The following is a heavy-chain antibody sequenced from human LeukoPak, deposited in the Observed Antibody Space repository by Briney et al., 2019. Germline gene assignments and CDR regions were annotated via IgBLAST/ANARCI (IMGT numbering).Heavy chain of an antibody. D-gene: IGHD6-25*01. Sequence: GGSLRLSCAASGFIFSSYSMNWVRQAPGKGLEWVSFIDSTSTYIHYADSVKGRFTISRDNAKNSLYLQMNSLRADGTAVYFCAEGSGGPGYWGQGTLVTVSS. J-gene: IGHJ4*02. CDR1: GFIFSSYS. CDR2: IDSTSTYI. V-gene: IGHV3-21*01. CDR3: AEGSGGPGY.